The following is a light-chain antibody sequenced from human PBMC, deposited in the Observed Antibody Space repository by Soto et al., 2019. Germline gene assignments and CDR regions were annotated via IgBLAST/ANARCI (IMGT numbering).Light chain of an antibody. CDR3: QQRSNWQGLT. CDR1: QGVSRY. J-gene: IGKJ4*01. V-gene: IGKV3D-11*01. CDR2: DAT. Sequence: EIVLTQSPATLSLSPGEGATLSCRASQGVSRYLAWDQQKPGQAPRLLTHDATNRATGIPAGFYGSGPGTDFALTISSLEPEDFAVHYCQQRSNWQGLTLGGGTKVDIK.